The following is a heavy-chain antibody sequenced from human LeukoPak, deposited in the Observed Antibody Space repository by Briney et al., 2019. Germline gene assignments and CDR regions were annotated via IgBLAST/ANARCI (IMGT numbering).Heavy chain of an antibody. V-gene: IGHV1-3*01. CDR3: GKSAPSGFDP. J-gene: IGHJ5*02. CDR2: INAGNGDA. Sequence: EASVKVSCKASGYTFTTYAIHWVRQAPGRSLEWMGRINAGNGDAKYSQNFHDRITITRDTSASTVYMELTSLRSEDTALYYCGKSAPSGFDPWGQGTLVTVSS. CDR1: GYTFTTYA.